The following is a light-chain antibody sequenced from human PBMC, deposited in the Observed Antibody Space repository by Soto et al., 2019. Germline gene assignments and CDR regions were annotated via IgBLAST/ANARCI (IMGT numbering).Light chain of an antibody. J-gene: IGKJ1*01. CDR2: GAS. CDR1: QSVSSSY. Sequence: EIVLTQSPGTLSLSPGERATLSCRASQSVSSSYLAWYQQKPGQAPRLLIYGASSTDTGIPDRFSGSGSGTGFTLTITRMEHDDFEVDYCQQYGTSPSTFGQGTKVDIK. CDR3: QQYGTSPST. V-gene: IGKV3-20*01.